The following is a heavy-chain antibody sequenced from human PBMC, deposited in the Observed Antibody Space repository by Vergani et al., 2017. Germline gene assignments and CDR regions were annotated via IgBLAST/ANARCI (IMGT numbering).Heavy chain of an antibody. D-gene: IGHD7-27*01. V-gene: IGHV1-24*01. J-gene: IGHJ3*02. CDR2: FDPEDGET. CDR3: ARVVTGGDAFDI. CDR1: GYTLTELS. Sequence: QVQLVQSGAEVKKPGASVKVSCKVSGYTLTELSMHWVRQAPGKGLEWMGGFDPEDGETIYAQKFQGRVTITADKSTSTAYMELSSLRSEDTAVYYCARVVTGGDAFDIWGQGTMVTVSS.